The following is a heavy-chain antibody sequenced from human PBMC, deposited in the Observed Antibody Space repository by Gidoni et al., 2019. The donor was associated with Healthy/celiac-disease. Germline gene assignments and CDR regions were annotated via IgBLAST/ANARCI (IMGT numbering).Heavy chain of an antibody. Sequence: KGLEWMGRIDPSDSYTNYSPSFQGHVTISADKSISTAYLQWSSLKASDTAMYYCARQGNGLRWFGEGSVDYWGQGTLVTVSS. CDR2: IDPSDSYT. V-gene: IGHV5-10-1*01. J-gene: IGHJ4*02. D-gene: IGHD3-10*01. CDR3: ARQGNGLRWFGEGSVDY.